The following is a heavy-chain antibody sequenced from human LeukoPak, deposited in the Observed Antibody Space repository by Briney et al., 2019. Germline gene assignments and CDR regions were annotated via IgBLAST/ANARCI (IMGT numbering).Heavy chain of an antibody. V-gene: IGHV4-59*08. J-gene: IGHJ3*02. D-gene: IGHD6-19*01. CDR2: VYYSGST. CDR3: ARPRYSNGWYGFDI. Sequence: SETLSLTCTVSGGSISSYYWSWIRQPPGKGLEWIGYVYYSGSTNHNPSLKSRVTISADTSKNQFSLKLSFVTAADTAIYYCARPRYSNGWYGFDIWGQGTMVTVSS. CDR1: GGSISSYY.